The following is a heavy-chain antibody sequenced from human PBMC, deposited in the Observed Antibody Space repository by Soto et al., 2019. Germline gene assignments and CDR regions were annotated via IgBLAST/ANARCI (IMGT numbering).Heavy chain of an antibody. J-gene: IGHJ4*02. CDR1: GGSISSGGYY. V-gene: IGHV4-31*02. CDR3: ARDRIPAGGSSSGFDY. D-gene: IGHD6-6*01. CDR2: IYYSGGT. Sequence: SETLFLTCTVSGGSISSGGYYWSWIRQHPGKGLEWIGYIYYSGGTYYNPSLKSRVTRSVDTSKNQFSLKLSSVTAADTAVYYCARDRIPAGGSSSGFDYWGQGTLVTVSS.